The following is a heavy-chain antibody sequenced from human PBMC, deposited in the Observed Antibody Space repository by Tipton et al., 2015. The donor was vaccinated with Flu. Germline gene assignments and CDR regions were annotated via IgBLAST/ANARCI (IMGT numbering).Heavy chain of an antibody. CDR1: GFTFSSYG. D-gene: IGHD3-9*01. CDR3: ARDQRPQDILTGYFRGPYYYGMDV. Sequence: SLRLSCAASGFTFSSYGMHWVRQAPGKGLEWVAVIWYDGSNKYYADSVKGRFTISRDNSKNTLYLQMNSLRAEDTAVYYCARDQRPQDILTGYFRGPYYYGMDVWGQGTTFTVSS. CDR2: IWYDGSNK. J-gene: IGHJ6*02. V-gene: IGHV3-33*01.